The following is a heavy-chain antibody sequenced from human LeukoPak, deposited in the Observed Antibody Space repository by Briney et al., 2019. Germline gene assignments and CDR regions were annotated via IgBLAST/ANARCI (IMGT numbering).Heavy chain of an antibody. J-gene: IGHJ4*01. Sequence: GGSLRLSCVASGFIIERFYMSGARQAPGKGLEWVANIDEAGKDRYYADSVKGRFTISRDNTKNSVFLDMTSLRVEDPATYFCARASPGVVFNYFDYWGQGALVPVSS. CDR1: GFIIERFY. CDR3: ARASPGVVFNYFDY. CDR2: IDEAGKDR. D-gene: IGHD2-21*01. V-gene: IGHV3-7*01.